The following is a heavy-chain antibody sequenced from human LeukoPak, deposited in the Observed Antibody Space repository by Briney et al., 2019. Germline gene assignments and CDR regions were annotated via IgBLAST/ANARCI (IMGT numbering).Heavy chain of an antibody. Sequence: GGSLRLSCAASGFTFSSYWMSWVRQAPGKGLEWVAVISYDGSNKYYADSVKGRFTISRDNSKNTLYLQMNSLRAEDTAVYYCARVYSGYARYWGQGTLVTVSS. CDR3: ARVYSGYARY. CDR1: GFTFSSYW. V-gene: IGHV3-30-3*01. D-gene: IGHD5-12*01. J-gene: IGHJ4*02. CDR2: ISYDGSNK.